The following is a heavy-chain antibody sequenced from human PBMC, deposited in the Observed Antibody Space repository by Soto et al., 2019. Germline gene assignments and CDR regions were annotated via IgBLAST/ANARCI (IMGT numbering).Heavy chain of an antibody. J-gene: IGHJ4*02. Sequence: GASVKVSCKASGYTFTTYFIHWVRQAPGQGLEWMGWISAYTGNTNYAKKIQGRVSMTIDTSTSTAYMELRSLRSDDTAVYYCARAGVATLDYWGQGTLVTVS. CDR3: ARAGVATLDY. V-gene: IGHV1-18*04. CDR1: GYTFTTYF. CDR2: ISAYTGNT. D-gene: IGHD3-10*01.